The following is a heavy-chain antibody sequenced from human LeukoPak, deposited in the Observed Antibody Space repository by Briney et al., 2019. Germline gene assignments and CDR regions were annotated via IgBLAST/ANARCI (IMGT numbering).Heavy chain of an antibody. CDR2: IIPYNGET. V-gene: IGHV1-2*02. D-gene: IGHD4-17*01. CDR3: ARGSTTVTTNQYYYYYYTDV. Sequence: ASVKVSCKTSGPTFTDYYIHWLRQAPGQGLEWMGWIIPYNGETRYAQKFQGRVTMTRDTSISTAYMELSRLRSDDTAVYYCARGSTTVTTNQYYYYYYTDVWGKGTTVTISS. J-gene: IGHJ6*03. CDR1: GPTFTDYY.